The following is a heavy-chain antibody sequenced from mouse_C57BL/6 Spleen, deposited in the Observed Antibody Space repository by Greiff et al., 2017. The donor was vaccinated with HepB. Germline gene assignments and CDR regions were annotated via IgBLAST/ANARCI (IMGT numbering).Heavy chain of an antibody. V-gene: IGHV8-12*01. CDR3: ARSLIYYGNYTWFAY. CDR2: IYWDDDK. CDR1: GFSLSTSGMG. J-gene: IGHJ3*01. D-gene: IGHD2-1*01. Sequence: QVTLKESGPGILQSSQTLSLTCSFSGFSLSTSGMGVSWIRQPSGKGLEWLAHIYWDDDKRYNPSLKSRLTISKDTSRNQVFLKITSVDTADTATYYCARSLIYYGNYTWFAYWGQGTLVTVSA.